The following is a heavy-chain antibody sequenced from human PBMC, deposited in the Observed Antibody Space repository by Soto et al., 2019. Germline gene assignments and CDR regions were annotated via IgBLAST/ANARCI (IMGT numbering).Heavy chain of an antibody. CDR3: ASTSQPYDFWSGYYWTNQNWFDP. Sequence: ASVKVSCKASGYTFTSYDINWVRQATGQGLEWMGWKNTNSGNTNYAQKFQGRVTMTRNTSISTAYMELSSLRSDDTVVYYCASTSQPYDFWSGYYWTNQNWFDPWGQGTLVTVSS. CDR2: KNTNSGNT. V-gene: IGHV1-8*01. J-gene: IGHJ5*02. CDR1: GYTFTSYD. D-gene: IGHD3-3*01.